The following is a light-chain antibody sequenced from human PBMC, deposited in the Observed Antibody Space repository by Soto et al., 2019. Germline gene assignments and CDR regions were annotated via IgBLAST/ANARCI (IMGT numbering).Light chain of an antibody. V-gene: IGKV3-11*01. CDR2: DAS. Sequence: EVLMTQSPATLSLSSGERATLSCRASLSVSVYLDWYQQKPGQAPRLLISDASNRATGIPARFSGSGSGTDFTLTISSLEPEDFAVYYCHQRQYWPPITFGQGTRLEIK. J-gene: IGKJ5*01. CDR1: LSVSVY. CDR3: HQRQYWPPIT.